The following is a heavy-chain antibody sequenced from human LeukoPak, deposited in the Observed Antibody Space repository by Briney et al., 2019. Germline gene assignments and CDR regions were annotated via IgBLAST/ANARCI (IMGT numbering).Heavy chain of an antibody. CDR1: GGTFSSYA. V-gene: IGHV1-69*01. D-gene: IGHD6-19*01. J-gene: IGHJ5*02. CDR2: IIPIFGTA. Sequence: SVKVSCKASGGTFSSYAISWVRQAPGQGLEWMGGIIPIFGTANYAQKFQGRVTITADESTSTAYMELSSLRSEDTAVYYCARDRVAVAGTRLPNWFDPWGQGTLVTVSS. CDR3: ARDRVAVAGTRLPNWFDP.